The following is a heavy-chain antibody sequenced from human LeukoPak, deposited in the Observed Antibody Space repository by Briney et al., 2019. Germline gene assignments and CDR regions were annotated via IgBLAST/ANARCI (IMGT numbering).Heavy chain of an antibody. D-gene: IGHD6-13*01. CDR2: ISWNSGSI. Sequence: GRSLRLSCAASGFTFDDYAMHWVRQAPGKGLEWVSGISWNSGSIGYADSVKGRFTISRDNAKNSLYLQMNSLRAEDTALYYCAKATFGIAAASYYFDYWGQGTLVTVSS. CDR1: GFTFDDYA. V-gene: IGHV3-9*01. J-gene: IGHJ4*02. CDR3: AKATFGIAAASYYFDY.